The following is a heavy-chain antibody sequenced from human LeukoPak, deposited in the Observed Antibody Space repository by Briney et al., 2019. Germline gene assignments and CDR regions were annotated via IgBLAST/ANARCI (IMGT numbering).Heavy chain of an antibody. D-gene: IGHD3-9*01. J-gene: IGHJ6*02. CDR1: GFTVSSNY. Sequence: PGGSLRLSCAASGFTVSSNYMSWVRQAPGKGLEWVSVIYSGGSTYYADSVKGRFTISRDNSKNTLYLQMNSLRAEDTAVYYCARSQAYYDILTGYYYYYYGMDVWGQGTTVTVSS. CDR2: IYSGGST. V-gene: IGHV3-53*01. CDR3: ARSQAYYDILTGYYYYYYGMDV.